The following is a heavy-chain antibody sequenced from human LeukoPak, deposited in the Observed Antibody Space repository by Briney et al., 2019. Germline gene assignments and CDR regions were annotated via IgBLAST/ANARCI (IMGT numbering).Heavy chain of an antibody. Sequence: GASVKVSCKTSGYTFTSYHIDWVRQAPGQGLEWMGWISAYNGDTKYGQSFQGRVTMTTDTSTNTAYMDLRSLSSDDTAVYYCGRVDMATTKDYWGQGTLVTVSS. D-gene: IGHD5-24*01. J-gene: IGHJ4*02. V-gene: IGHV1-18*01. CDR2: ISAYNGDT. CDR3: GRVDMATTKDY. CDR1: GYTFTSYH.